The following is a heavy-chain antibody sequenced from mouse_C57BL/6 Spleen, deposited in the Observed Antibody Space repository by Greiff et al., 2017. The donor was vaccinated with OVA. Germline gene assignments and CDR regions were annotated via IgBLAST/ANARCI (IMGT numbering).Heavy chain of an antibody. J-gene: IGHJ2*01. D-gene: IGHD2-2*01. V-gene: IGHV1-54*01. CDR2: INPGSGGT. Sequence: QVQLQQPGAELVRPGTSVKVSCKASGYAFTNYLIEWVKQRPGQGLEWIGVINPGSGGTNYNEKFKGKATLTADKSSSTAYMQLSSLTSEDSAVYFCARSGYDGLGYWGQGTTLTVSS. CDR1: GYAFTNYL. CDR3: ARSGYDGLGY.